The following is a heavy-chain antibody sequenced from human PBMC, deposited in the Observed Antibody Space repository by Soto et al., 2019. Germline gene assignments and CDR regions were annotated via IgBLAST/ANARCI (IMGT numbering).Heavy chain of an antibody. CDR2: IAVGSGYT. V-gene: IGHV1-58*01. J-gene: IGHJ4*02. CDR3: AADATAWQRMVPYDY. CDR1: GFTFTSSA. D-gene: IGHD2-8*01. Sequence: SVKVSCKASGFTFTSSAFQWVRQARGQRLEWIGWIAVGSGYTNYAQRFQDRVTLTRDMSTATTYMELSRLTSEDTAIYYCAADATAWQRMVPYDYWGQGTLVTVSS.